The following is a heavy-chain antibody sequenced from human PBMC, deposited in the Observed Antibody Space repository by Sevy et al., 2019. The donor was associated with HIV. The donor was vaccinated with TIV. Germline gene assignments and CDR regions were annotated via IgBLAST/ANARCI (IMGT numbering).Heavy chain of an antibody. CDR1: GFTFSDYG. V-gene: IGHV3-33*01. CDR2: IWSDGSNK. CDR3: ARGNGANEPFDY. Sequence: GGSLRLSCAASGFTFSDYGMHWVRQAPGKGLEWVAVIWSDGSNKYYGDSVKGRFTISRDSSKNTLFLQMNSMRVDDTAVYYCARGNGANEPFDYWGQGTLVTVSS. D-gene: IGHD2-8*01. J-gene: IGHJ4*02.